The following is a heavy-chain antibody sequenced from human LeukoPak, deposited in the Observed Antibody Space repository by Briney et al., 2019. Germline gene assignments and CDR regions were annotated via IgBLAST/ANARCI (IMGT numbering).Heavy chain of an antibody. CDR3: ARGREPYYYDSSGDY. V-gene: IGHV1-2*02. CDR2: INPNSVGT. D-gene: IGHD3-22*01. J-gene: IGHJ4*02. Sequence: GASVKVSCKASGYTFTSYYMHWVRQAPGQGLEWMGWINPNSVGTNYAQKFHGRVTMTRDTSISTTYMELSRLRSDDTAVYYCARGREPYYYDSSGDYWGQGTLVTVSS. CDR1: GYTFTSYY.